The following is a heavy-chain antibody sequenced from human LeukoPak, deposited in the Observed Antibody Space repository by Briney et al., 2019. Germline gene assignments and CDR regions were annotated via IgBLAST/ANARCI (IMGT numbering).Heavy chain of an antibody. CDR3: ARSPLSNDYGDYVRFDP. D-gene: IGHD4-17*01. CDR2: IYYSGST. CDR1: GGSISSTDYY. V-gene: IGHV4-30-4*08. Sequence: SQTLSLTCTVSGGSISSTDYYWSWIRQPPGKGLEWIGYIYYSGSTSYNPSLKSRVIISVDTSKNQFSLNLSSVTAADTAVYYCARSPLSNDYGDYVRFDPWGPGTLVTVSS. J-gene: IGHJ5*02.